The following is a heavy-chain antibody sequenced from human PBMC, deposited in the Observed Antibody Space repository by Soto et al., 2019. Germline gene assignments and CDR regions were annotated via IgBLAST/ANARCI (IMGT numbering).Heavy chain of an antibody. CDR3: ATVSYDFWSGYQGPYYYYGMDV. CDR1: GGTFSSYA. D-gene: IGHD3-3*01. V-gene: IGHV1-69*01. CDR2: IIPIFGTA. J-gene: IGHJ6*02. Sequence: QVQLVQAGAEVKKPGSSVKVSCKASGGTFSSYAISWVRQAPGQGLEWMGGIIPIFGTANYAQKFQGRVTITADESTSTAYMELSSLRSEDTAVYYCATVSYDFWSGYQGPYYYYGMDVWGQGTTVTVSS.